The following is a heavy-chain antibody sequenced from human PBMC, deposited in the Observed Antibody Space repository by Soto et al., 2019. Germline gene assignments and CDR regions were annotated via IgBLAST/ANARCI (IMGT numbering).Heavy chain of an antibody. J-gene: IGHJ5*02. Sequence: QVQLVQSGAEVTKPGASVTISCKASGYNFTTYYFHWGRQAPGHGLESMGIMSPDGRGPIYAQNFQSRVSMTRDTSTSTVYLQLSSLRTEDTAVYFCARGSGYCTTKTCYFFAFDLWGQGTLVTVSS. CDR2: MSPDGRGP. V-gene: IGHV1-46*01. CDR3: ARGSGYCTTKTCYFFAFDL. D-gene: IGHD3-22*01. CDR1: GYNFTTYY.